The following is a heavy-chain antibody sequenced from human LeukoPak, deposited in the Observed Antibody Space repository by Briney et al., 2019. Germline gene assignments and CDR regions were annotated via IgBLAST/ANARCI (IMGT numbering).Heavy chain of an antibody. CDR3: AKDIAVTGTGARFDY. V-gene: IGHV3-23*01. J-gene: IGHJ4*02. Sequence: GGSLRLSCAASGFTFSTYVMSWVRQAPGKGLEWVSAISSSGGSTYYADSVKGRFTISRDNSKNTLYLQMNSLRAEDTAVYYCAKDIAVTGTGARFDYWGQGTLVTVSS. D-gene: IGHD6-19*01. CDR2: ISSSGGST. CDR1: GFTFSTYV.